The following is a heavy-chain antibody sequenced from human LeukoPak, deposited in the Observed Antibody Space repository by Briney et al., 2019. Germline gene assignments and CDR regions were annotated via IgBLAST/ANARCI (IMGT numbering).Heavy chain of an antibody. CDR1: GGTFSSYA. D-gene: IGHD5-24*01. J-gene: IGHJ4*02. V-gene: IGHV1-69*04. Sequence: ASVKVPCKASGGTFSSYAISWVRQAPGQGLEWMGRIIPILGIANYAQKFQGRVTITADKSTSTAYMELSSLRSEDTAVYYCASSGRDGYNWDWDYWGQGTLVTVSS. CDR3: ASSGRDGYNWDWDY. CDR2: IIPILGIA.